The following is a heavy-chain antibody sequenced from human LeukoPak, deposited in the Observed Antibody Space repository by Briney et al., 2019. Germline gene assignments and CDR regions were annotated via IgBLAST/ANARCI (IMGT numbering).Heavy chain of an antibody. D-gene: IGHD6-13*01. CDR2: ISSSSTI. CDR1: GFTFSSYG. V-gene: IGHV3-48*04. CDR3: AREGLYSSSWYQIDY. J-gene: IGHJ4*02. Sequence: RSGGSLRLSCAASGFTFSSYGMHWVRQAPGKGLEWVSYISSSSTIYYADSVKGRFTISRDNAKNSLYLQMNSLRAEDTAVYYCAREGLYSSSWYQIDYWGQGTLVTVSS.